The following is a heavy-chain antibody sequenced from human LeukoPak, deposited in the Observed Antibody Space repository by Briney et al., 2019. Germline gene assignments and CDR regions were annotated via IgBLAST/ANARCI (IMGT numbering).Heavy chain of an antibody. CDR1: GFTFSNYW. V-gene: IGHV3-74*01. J-gene: IGHJ5*02. D-gene: IGHD3-16*01. CDR3: ARGGGGYDP. Sequence: GGSLRLSCAASGFTFSNYWMYWVRQPPGEGLVWVSHIRSDGSGTTYADSVKGRFTISRDNAKNSLYLQMNSLRVEDTAVYYFARGGGGYDPWGQGTLVTVS. CDR2: IRSDGSGT.